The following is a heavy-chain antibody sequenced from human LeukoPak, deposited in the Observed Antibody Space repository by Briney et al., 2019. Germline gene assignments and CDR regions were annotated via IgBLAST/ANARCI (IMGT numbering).Heavy chain of an antibody. CDR1: GYTFNNYG. V-gene: IGHV1-18*01. CDR2: VSSYNGDT. D-gene: IGHD3-10*01. J-gene: IGHJ6*03. CDR3: ARDPDPITMVRGVIIPYYMDV. Sequence: ASVKVSCKASGYTFNNYGISWVRQAPGQGLEWVGWVSSYNGDTSYAQKFQGRVTMTRDTSISTAYMELSRLRSDDTALYYCARDPDPITMVRGVIIPYYMDVWGKGTTVTVSS.